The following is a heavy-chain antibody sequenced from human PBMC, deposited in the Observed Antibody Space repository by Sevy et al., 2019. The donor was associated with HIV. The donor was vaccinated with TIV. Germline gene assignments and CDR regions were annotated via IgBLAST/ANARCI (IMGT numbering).Heavy chain of an antibody. J-gene: IGHJ5*02. V-gene: IGHV1-18*04. CDR1: GYTFTSYG. CDR2: ISAYNGNT. CDR3: ARRPRYNWFDP. Sequence: ASVKVSCKASGYTFTSYGISWVRQAPGQGLEWMGWISAYNGNTNYAQKLQGRITMTTDTSTSTAYMELRSLRTDDTAVYYCARRPRYNWFDPWGQGTLVTVSS.